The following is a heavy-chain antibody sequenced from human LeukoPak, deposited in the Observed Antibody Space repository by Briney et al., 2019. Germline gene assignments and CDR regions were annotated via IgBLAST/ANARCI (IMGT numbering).Heavy chain of an antibody. Sequence: GGSLRLSCAASGFTFSSYSMNWVRQAPGKGLEWVSSISSSSSYIYYADSVKGRFTISRDNAKNTLYLQMNSLRAEDTAVYYCARGVEGYDYGDYALDYWGQGTLVTVSS. V-gene: IGHV3-21*01. CDR1: GFTFSSYS. D-gene: IGHD4-17*01. J-gene: IGHJ4*02. CDR3: ARGVEGYDYGDYALDY. CDR2: ISSSSSYI.